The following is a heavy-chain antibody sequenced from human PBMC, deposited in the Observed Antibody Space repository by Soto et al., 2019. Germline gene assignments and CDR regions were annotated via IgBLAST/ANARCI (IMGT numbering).Heavy chain of an antibody. CDR1: GFTLSNTG. V-gene: IGHV3-30*18. Sequence: QVQLVESGGGVVQPGRSLRLSCVASGFTLSNTGMHWVRQAPGKGLEWVAMISHDGSNTYYGDSVKCRFTISRDNSWNTLYLQMDSLRPEDTSVYYCAKDWGSSGWFNWFDPWGQGTLVTVSS. D-gene: IGHD6-19*01. J-gene: IGHJ5*02. CDR2: ISHDGSNT. CDR3: AKDWGSSGWFNWFDP.